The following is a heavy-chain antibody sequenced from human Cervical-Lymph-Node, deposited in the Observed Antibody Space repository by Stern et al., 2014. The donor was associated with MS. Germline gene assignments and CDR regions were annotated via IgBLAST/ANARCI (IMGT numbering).Heavy chain of an antibody. V-gene: IGHV3-9*01. CDR1: GFTFEDYA. J-gene: IGHJ6*02. D-gene: IGHD3-3*01. Sequence: EVQLVESGGGLLQPGGSLRLSCAAPGFTFEDYAMHLVRPAPGKGLEWGSGINWNSGTIGYADSVRGRFTISRDNAKNSLYLQVSSLRAEDTALYYCARDMETSYFFYGMDVWGQGTMVTVSS. CDR3: ARDMETSYFFYGMDV. CDR2: INWNSGTI.